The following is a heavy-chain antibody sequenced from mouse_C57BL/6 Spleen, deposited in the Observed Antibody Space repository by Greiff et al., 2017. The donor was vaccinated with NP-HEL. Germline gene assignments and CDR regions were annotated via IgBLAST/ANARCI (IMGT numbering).Heavy chain of an antibody. CDR3: ARFGTGPGAWFAY. J-gene: IGHJ3*01. V-gene: IGHV1-59*01. CDR2: IDPSDSYT. CDR1: GYTFTSYW. Sequence: QVQLQQPGAELVRPGTSVKLSCKASGYTFTSYWMHWVKQRPGQGLEWIGVIDPSDSYTNYNQKFKGKATLTVDTSSSTAYMQLSSLTSEDSAVYYCARFGTGPGAWFAYWGQGTLVTVSA. D-gene: IGHD4-1*01.